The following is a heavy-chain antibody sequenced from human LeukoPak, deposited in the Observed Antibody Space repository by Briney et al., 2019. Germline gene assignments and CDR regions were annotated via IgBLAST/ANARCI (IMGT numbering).Heavy chain of an antibody. CDR2: IYYSGST. Sequence: PETLSLTCTVSGGSISSYYWSWIRQPPGKGLEWIGYIYYSGSTNYNPSLKSRVTISVDTSKNQFSLKLSSVTAADTAVYYCARSDTAMVMSIFDYWGQGTLVTVSS. J-gene: IGHJ4*02. CDR3: ARSDTAMVMSIFDY. V-gene: IGHV4-59*08. D-gene: IGHD5-18*01. CDR1: GGSISSYY.